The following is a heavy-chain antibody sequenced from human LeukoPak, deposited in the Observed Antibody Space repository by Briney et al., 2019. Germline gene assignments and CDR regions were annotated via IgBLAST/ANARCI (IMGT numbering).Heavy chain of an antibody. Sequence: SETLSLTCTVSGGSIGTYYWSWIRQPPGKGLEWIGYVYDSGSTTCNPSLKSRVTISVDTSKSQFSLKLSSVTAADTAVYYCAGEHAGGYRFDYWGQGTLVTVSS. D-gene: IGHD2-8*02. CDR3: AGEHAGGYRFDY. CDR1: GGSIGTYY. J-gene: IGHJ4*02. V-gene: IGHV4-59*01. CDR2: VYDSGST.